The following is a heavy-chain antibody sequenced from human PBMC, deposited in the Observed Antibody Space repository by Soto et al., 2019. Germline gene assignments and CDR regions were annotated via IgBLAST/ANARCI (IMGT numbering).Heavy chain of an antibody. CDR2: IYYSGST. D-gene: IGHD5-12*01. V-gene: IGHV4-31*03. CDR1: GGSISSGGYY. Sequence: SETLSLTCTVSGGSISSGGYYWSWIRQHPGKGLEWIGYIYYSGSTYYNPSLKSRVTISVDTSKNQFSLKPSSVTAADTAVYYCVADGYNYYYFDYWGQGTLVTVSS. CDR3: VADGYNYYYFDY. J-gene: IGHJ4*02.